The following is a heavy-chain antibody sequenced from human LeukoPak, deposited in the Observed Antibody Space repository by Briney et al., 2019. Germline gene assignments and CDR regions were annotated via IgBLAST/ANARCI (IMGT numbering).Heavy chain of an antibody. V-gene: IGHV3-53*01. CDR2: NYSGGKT. Sequence: PGGSLRLSCAPSGFTVSSKDMSWVRQAPGKRREWVSINYSGGKTYYAESVKGRFTISRDNSKNTLYLQMNSLRGEDTAVYYCAGFASGTYTDAFDVWGQGTMVTVSS. CDR1: GFTVSSKD. CDR3: AGFASGTYTDAFDV. J-gene: IGHJ3*01. D-gene: IGHD3-10*01.